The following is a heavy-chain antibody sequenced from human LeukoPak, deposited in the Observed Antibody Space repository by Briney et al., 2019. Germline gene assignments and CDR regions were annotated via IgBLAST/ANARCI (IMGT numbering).Heavy chain of an antibody. J-gene: IGHJ5*02. Sequence: PSETLSLTCAVYGGSFSGYYWSWLRQPPGKGLEWIGEINHSGSTNYNPSLKSRVTISVDTSKNQFSLKLSSVTAADTAVYYCARGRHCYYDFWSGEPSCWFDPWGQGTLVTVSS. CDR3: ARGRHCYYDFWSGEPSCWFDP. CDR2: INHSGST. D-gene: IGHD3-3*01. V-gene: IGHV4-34*01. CDR1: GGSFSGYY.